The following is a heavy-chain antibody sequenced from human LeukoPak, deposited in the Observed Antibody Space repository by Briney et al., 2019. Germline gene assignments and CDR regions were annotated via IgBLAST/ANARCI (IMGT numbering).Heavy chain of an antibody. CDR3: AKDGYCSDGSCYGFLYYYGMDV. Sequence: GGSLRLSCAASGFTFSSYGMHWVRQAPGKGLEWVAVISYDGSNKYYADSVKGRFTISRDNSKNTLYLQMNSLRAEDTAVYYCAKDGYCSDGSCYGFLYYYGMDVWGQGTTVTVSS. CDR2: ISYDGSNK. CDR1: GFTFSSYG. D-gene: IGHD2-15*01. J-gene: IGHJ6*02. V-gene: IGHV3-30*18.